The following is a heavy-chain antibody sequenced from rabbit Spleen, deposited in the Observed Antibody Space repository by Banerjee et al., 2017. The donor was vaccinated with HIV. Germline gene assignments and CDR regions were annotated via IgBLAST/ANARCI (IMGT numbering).Heavy chain of an antibody. CDR2: IYAGDGSI. Sequence: QEQLEESGGDLVKPGASLTLTCTASGFDFSSHYICWVRQAPGKGLDLIGCIYAGDGSIDYTNWVNGRFTISKTSSTVDLKMTSLTAADTATYFCARDSGSSFSSYGMDLWGQGTLVTVS. CDR1: GFDFSSHY. D-gene: IGHD8-1*01. J-gene: IGHJ6*01. CDR3: ARDSGSSFSSYGMDL. V-gene: IGHV1S45*01.